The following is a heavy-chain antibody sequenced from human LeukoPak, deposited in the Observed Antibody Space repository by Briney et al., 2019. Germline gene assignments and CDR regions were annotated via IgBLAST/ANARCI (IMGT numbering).Heavy chain of an antibody. J-gene: IGHJ6*03. V-gene: IGHV4-34*01. CDR1: GGSFSGYY. D-gene: IGHD6-13*01. CDR2: INHSGST. Sequence: PSETLSLTCAVYGGSFSGYYWSWIRQPPGKGLEWIGEINHSGSTNYNPSLKSRVTISVDTSKNQFSLKLSSVTAADTAVYYCARPRVAAAGTGRRYYYYYMDVWGKGTTVTVSS. CDR3: ARPRVAAAGTGRRYYYYYMDV.